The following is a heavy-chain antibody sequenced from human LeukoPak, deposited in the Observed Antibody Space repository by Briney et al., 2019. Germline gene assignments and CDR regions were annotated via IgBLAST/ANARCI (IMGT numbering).Heavy chain of an antibody. J-gene: IGHJ4*02. CDR1: GFTVSDNY. CDR2: LDSGGSA. D-gene: IGHD2-15*01. V-gene: IGHV3-53*01. CDR3: ARDHVVASGAVAY. Sequence: GGSLRLSCAASGFTVSDNYMSWFRQAPGKGLEWLSVLDSGGSAIYADSVRGRFTISRDNSRNTLHLQMDSLTIEDSALYYCARDHVVASGAVAYWGQGTLVTVSS.